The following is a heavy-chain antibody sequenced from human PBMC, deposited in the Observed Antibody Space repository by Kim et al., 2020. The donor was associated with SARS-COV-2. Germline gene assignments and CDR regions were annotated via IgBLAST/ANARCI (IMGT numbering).Heavy chain of an antibody. CDR2: INTGNAYT. CDR1: GYTFSNAG. Sequence: ASVKVSCKGSGYTFSNAGIHWVRQAPGQSLEWMGWINTGNAYTVYSEKFQGRVTFTRDTSASTAYMELSSLRSEDTAVYYCARIVGPTAIDLDYWGQGTLVTVSS. V-gene: IGHV1-3*04. CDR3: ARIVGPTAIDLDY. D-gene: IGHD1-26*01. J-gene: IGHJ4*02.